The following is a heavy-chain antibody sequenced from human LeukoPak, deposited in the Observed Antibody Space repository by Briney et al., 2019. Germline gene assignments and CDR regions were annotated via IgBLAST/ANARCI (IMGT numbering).Heavy chain of an antibody. V-gene: IGHV1-18*01. CDR2: ISAYNGNT. J-gene: IGHJ4*02. CDR3: ARAKFVRYCSGGSCYRIFDY. Sequence: ASVKVSCTASGYTFTSYGISWVRQAPGQGLEWMGWISAYNGNTNYAQKLQGRVTMTTDTSTSTAYMELRSLRSDDTAVYYCARAKFVRYCSGGSCYRIFDYWGQGTLVTVSS. CDR1: GYTFTSYG. D-gene: IGHD2-15*01.